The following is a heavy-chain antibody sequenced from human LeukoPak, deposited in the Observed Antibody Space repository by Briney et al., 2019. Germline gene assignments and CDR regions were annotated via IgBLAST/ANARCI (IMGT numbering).Heavy chain of an antibody. CDR3: AKDEGSAVAAGRKHGMDV. D-gene: IGHD6-13*01. CDR2: ISYDGSNK. V-gene: IGHV3-30*18. CDR1: GFPFSSYG. J-gene: IGHJ6*02. Sequence: GRSLRLSCAASGFPFSSYGMHWVRQAPGKGLEWVAVISYDGSNKYYADSVKGRFTISRDNSKNTLYVEMNSLRAEDTAVYYCAKDEGSAVAAGRKHGMDVWGQGTTVTVSS.